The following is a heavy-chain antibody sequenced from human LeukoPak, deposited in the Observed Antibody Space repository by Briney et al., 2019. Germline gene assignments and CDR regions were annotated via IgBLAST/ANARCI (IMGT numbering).Heavy chain of an antibody. CDR2: INSRADGGAT. CDR1: EFTFTKAW. J-gene: IGHJ4*02. D-gene: IGHD3-22*01. CDR3: AEGWDYYDSSGLLDY. V-gene: IGHV3-15*01. Sequence: GGSLRLSCAASEFTFTKAWMSWVRQAPGKGLEWVGRINSRADGGATDYAAPVKGRFTISRDDSKNTLYLQMNSLRAEDTAVYYCAEGWDYYDSSGLLDYWGQGTLVTVSS.